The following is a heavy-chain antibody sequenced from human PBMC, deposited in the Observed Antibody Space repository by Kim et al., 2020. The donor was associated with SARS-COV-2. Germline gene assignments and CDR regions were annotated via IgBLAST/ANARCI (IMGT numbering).Heavy chain of an antibody. CDR3: ARVKYYDSSGYPFDY. Sequence: GSVKCRCTIPRDNAKNKLYLQMNSLRVEDTAVYYCARVKYYDSSGYPFDYWGQGTLVTVSS. D-gene: IGHD3-22*01. V-gene: IGHV3-74*01. J-gene: IGHJ4*02.